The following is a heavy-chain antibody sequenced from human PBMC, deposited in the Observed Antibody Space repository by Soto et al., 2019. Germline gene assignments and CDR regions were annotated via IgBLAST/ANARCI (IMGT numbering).Heavy chain of an antibody. CDR1: GFTFSSYV. Sequence: EVHLAESGGGLVKPGGSLTLSCAASGFTFSSYVMNWVRQAPGKGLEWVSSISGRSTDIYYAESVKGRFTISRDNTKNSLFLRLSSLTVEDTAVYYCVRAPSSYYYDSRGRPPFDYWGQGTLVTVSS. J-gene: IGHJ4*02. CDR3: VRAPSSYYYDSRGRPPFDY. D-gene: IGHD3-22*01. V-gene: IGHV3-21*06. CDR2: ISGRSTDI.